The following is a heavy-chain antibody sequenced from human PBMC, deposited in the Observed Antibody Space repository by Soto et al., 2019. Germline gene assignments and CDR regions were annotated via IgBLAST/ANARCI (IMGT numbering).Heavy chain of an antibody. D-gene: IGHD3-3*01. Sequence: GGSLRLSCAASDFDFSSYGIHWVRQAPGKGLEWVAASSYDGRETFYADSAKGRFSISRDTSQSTLYLQMNSLRADDTAMYYCARWSYLDYWGQGTRVTVSS. CDR2: SSYDGRET. CDR1: DFDFSSYG. J-gene: IGHJ4*02. V-gene: IGHV3-30*03. CDR3: ARWSYLDY.